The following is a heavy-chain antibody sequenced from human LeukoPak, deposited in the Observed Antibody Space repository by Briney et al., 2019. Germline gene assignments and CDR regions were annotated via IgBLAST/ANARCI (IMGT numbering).Heavy chain of an antibody. J-gene: IGHJ6*02. Sequence: ASETLSLTCAVYGGSFRGYYWSWIRQPPGKGLEGSGEINHSGSTNYNPSLKSRVTISVDASKNHFSLKASFVTAADTAVYYCARYRFGESLSYYYYGMDVWGQGTTVTVSS. V-gene: IGHV4-34*01. CDR3: ARYRFGESLSYYYYGMDV. CDR2: INHSGST. D-gene: IGHD3-10*01. CDR1: GGSFRGYY.